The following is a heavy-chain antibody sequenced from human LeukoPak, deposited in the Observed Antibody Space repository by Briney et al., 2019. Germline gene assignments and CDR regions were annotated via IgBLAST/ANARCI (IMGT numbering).Heavy chain of an antibody. D-gene: IGHD1-14*01. CDR3: ARYAQGTLGY. CDR1: GGSIRSYS. J-gene: IGHJ4*02. V-gene: IGHV4-59*01. Sequence: SETLSLTCIVSGGSIRSYSWNWIRQSPEKGLEWIGYIYYSGSTNYNPSLKSRVTISVDTSKNQFSLKLSSVTAADTAVYYCARYAQGTLGYWGQGSLVTVSS. CDR2: IYYSGST.